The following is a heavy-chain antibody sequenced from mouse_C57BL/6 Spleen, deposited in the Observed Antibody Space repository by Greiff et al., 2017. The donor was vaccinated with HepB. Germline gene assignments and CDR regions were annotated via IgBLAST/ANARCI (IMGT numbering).Heavy chain of an antibody. J-gene: IGHJ1*03. CDR2: ISSGGSYT. CDR3: ARTTVVEERYFDV. Sequence: EAQLVESGGDLVKPGGSLKLSYAASGFTFSSYGMSWVRQTPDKRLEWVATISSGGSYTYYPDSVKGRFTISRDNAKNTLYLQMSSLKSEDTAMYYCARTTVVEERYFDVWGTGTTVTVSS. V-gene: IGHV5-6*01. CDR1: GFTFSSYG. D-gene: IGHD1-1*01.